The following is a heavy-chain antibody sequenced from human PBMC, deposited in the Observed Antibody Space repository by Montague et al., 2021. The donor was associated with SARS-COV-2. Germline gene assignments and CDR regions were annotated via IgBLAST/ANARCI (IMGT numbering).Heavy chain of an antibody. V-gene: IGHV4-39*02. CDR1: GGSISSSNYY. CDR2: IYDSGSX. Sequence: LSLSCTVSGGSISSSNYYWDWIRQPPGKGLEWIGSIYDSGSXYYNPSLKSRVTISVDTSKNHFSLKLSSVTAADTAVYYCARRGRKLLPVATTIGGFDIWGQGTMVTVSS. D-gene: IGHD5-12*01. J-gene: IGHJ3*02. CDR3: ARRGRKLLPVATTIGGFDI.